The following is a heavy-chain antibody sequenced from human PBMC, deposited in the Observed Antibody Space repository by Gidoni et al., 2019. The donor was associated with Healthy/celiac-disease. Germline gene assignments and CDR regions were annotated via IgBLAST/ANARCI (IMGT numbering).Heavy chain of an antibody. Sequence: EVQLVESGGGLVQPGGSLSLSCAASGFTFSSYSMHWVRQAPGKGLEWVSYSSSSSSTIYYADSVKGRFTISRDNAKNSLYLQMNSLRDEDTAVYYCASLGCSSTSCYFGYYYYYGMDVWGQGTTVTVSS. V-gene: IGHV3-48*02. CDR2: SSSSSSTI. CDR3: ASLGCSSTSCYFGYYYYYGMDV. D-gene: IGHD2-2*01. CDR1: GFTFSSYS. J-gene: IGHJ6*02.